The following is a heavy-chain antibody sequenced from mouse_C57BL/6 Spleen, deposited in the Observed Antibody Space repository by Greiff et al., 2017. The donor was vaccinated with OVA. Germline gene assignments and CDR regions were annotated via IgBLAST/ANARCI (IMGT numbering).Heavy chain of an antibody. J-gene: IGHJ1*03. D-gene: IGHD1-1*01. CDR3: ARDYGSSLNWYFDV. CDR2: INPNNGGT. CDR1: GYTFTDYN. V-gene: IGHV1-18*01. Sequence: VQLQQSGPELVKPGASVKIPCKASGYTFTDYNMDWVKQSHGKSLEWIGDINPNNGGTIYNQKFKGKATLTVDKSSSTAYMELRSLTSEDTAVYYCARDYGSSLNWYFDVWGTGTTVTVSS.